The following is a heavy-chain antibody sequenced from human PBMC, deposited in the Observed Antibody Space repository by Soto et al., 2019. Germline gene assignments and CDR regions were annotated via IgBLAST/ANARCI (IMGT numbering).Heavy chain of an antibody. CDR2: INHSGST. J-gene: IGHJ4*02. V-gene: IGHV4-34*01. Sequence: QVLLQQWGAGLLKPLETLSLTCAVYGGSFSAYYWSWIRQPPGKGLEWIGEINHSGSTNYNPSLKSRVTISVDTSKNQFSLKLSSVTAADTAVYYCARTSRFEYWGQGTLVTVSS. CDR3: ARTSRFEY. D-gene: IGHD6-6*01. CDR1: GGSFSAYY.